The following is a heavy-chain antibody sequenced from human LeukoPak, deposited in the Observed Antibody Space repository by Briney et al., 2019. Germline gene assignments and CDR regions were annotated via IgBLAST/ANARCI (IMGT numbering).Heavy chain of an antibody. J-gene: IGHJ5*02. D-gene: IGHD3-10*01. CDR3: ARDCGLSGSGSYYTNWFDP. Sequence: SETLSLTCAVSGGSISSYYWSWIRQPAGKGLEWIGRIYTSGSTNYKPSLKSRVTMSVDTSKNQFSLKLSSVTAADTAVYYCARDCGLSGSGSYYTNWFDPWGQGTLVTVSS. V-gene: IGHV4-4*07. CDR2: IYTSGST. CDR1: GGSISSYY.